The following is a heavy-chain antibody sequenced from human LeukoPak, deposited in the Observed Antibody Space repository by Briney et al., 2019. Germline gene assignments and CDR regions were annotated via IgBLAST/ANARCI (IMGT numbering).Heavy chain of an antibody. J-gene: IGHJ4*02. D-gene: IGHD6-13*01. Sequence: PSEALSLTCTVSGGSISSSSYYWGWIRQPPGKGLECIGRLYYSGSTYYNPSLKGRVTISVDTSKNQHSLKLSSETAADTAVYYCARLNDYRAAAGVDYWGQGTLVTVSS. V-gene: IGHV4-39*01. CDR1: GGSISSSSYY. CDR2: LYYSGST. CDR3: ARLNDYRAAAGVDY.